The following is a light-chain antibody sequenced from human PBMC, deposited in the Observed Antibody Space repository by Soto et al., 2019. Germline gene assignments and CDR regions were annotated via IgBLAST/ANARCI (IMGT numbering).Light chain of an antibody. Sequence: ELVLTQSPGTPSLSPGARATLSCRASQSVSSSYLARYQQKPGQAPRRLIYGASSRATGMPDRFSGSGSGTDFTLTVSRLESEDFAVYYCQQYGSSPYTSGHGTKLESK. CDR3: QQYGSSPYT. CDR2: GAS. J-gene: IGKJ2*01. CDR1: QSVSSSY. V-gene: IGKV3-20*01.